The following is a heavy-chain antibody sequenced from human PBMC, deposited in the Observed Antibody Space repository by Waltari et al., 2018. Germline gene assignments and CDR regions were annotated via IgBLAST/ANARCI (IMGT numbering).Heavy chain of an antibody. CDR1: GGSISSSSYY. J-gene: IGHJ4*02. CDR2: IYYSGST. Sequence: QLQLQESGPGLVKPSETLSLTCTVSGGSISSSSYYWGWIRQPPGKGLEWIGSIYYSGSTYYNPSLKSRVTRSVDTSKNQFSLKLSSVTAADTAVYYCARQRRDGYNYGYFDYWGQGTLVTVSS. D-gene: IGHD5-12*01. V-gene: IGHV4-39*07. CDR3: ARQRRDGYNYGYFDY.